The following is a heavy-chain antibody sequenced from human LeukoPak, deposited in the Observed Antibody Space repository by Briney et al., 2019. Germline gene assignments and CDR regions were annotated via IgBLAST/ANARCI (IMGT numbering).Heavy chain of an antibody. Sequence: ASVKVSCKASGGTFISYAISWVRQAPGQGLEWMGGIIPIFGTANYAQKFQGRVTITADESTSTAYMELSSLRSEDTAVYYCAGSSGYYIRFDYWGQGTLVTVSS. CDR3: AGSSGYYIRFDY. D-gene: IGHD3-22*01. CDR2: IIPIFGTA. CDR1: GGTFISYA. V-gene: IGHV1-69*13. J-gene: IGHJ4*02.